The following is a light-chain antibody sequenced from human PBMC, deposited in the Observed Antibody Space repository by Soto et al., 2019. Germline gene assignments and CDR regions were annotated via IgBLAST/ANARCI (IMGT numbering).Light chain of an antibody. J-gene: IGKJ5*01. CDR2: DAS. V-gene: IGKV1-5*01. CDR1: QSISSW. Sequence: DIQMTHSPSTLSASVGDRVTITFRASQSISSWLAWYQQKPGKAPKLLIYDASSLESGVPSRFSGSGSGTEFTLTISSLQPDDFATYYCQQYYRSSITFGQGTRLEIK. CDR3: QQYYRSSIT.